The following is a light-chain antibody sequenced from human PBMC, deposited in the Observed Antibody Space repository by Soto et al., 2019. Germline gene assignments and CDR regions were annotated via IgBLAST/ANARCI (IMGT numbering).Light chain of an antibody. J-gene: IGKJ2*01. CDR1: QDIAIY. Sequence: IQLTQSPSSLSASVGDRVTITCRASQDIAIYLAWYQQKPGEAPKLLIYAASTLYGGVPSRFSGSGSGTDFALTITSLQAEDFATYYCQQYIDWPPYTFGQGTKVEIK. V-gene: IGKV1-9*01. CDR2: AAS. CDR3: QQYIDWPPYT.